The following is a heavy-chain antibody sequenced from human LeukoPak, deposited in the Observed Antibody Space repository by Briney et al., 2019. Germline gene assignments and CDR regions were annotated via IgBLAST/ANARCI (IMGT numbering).Heavy chain of an antibody. CDR1: GFTVSSNY. CDR3: ARESPIAAAMDV. CDR2: IYSGGNT. D-gene: IGHD6-13*01. V-gene: IGHV3-53*04. J-gene: IGHJ6*02. Sequence: PGGTLRLTCAASGFTVSSNYMSGVGPAPGKGLDGVSVIYSGGNTYYADSVKGRFTISRHNSKNTLDLQMNSLRAEDTAVYYCARESPIAAAMDVWGQGTTVTVSS.